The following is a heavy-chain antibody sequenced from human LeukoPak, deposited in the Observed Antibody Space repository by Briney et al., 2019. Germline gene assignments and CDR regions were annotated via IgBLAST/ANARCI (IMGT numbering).Heavy chain of an antibody. CDR2: IRVFDGST. D-gene: IGHD3-10*01. Sequence: GGSLRLSCAASGFTFSNYAMNRVRQAPGKGLEWVSMIRVFDGSTYYAHSVKGRFTISRDNSKNTLFLQMNSLRAEDTAVYYCAKEDGDGAGSYFPKWGQGTLVTVSS. V-gene: IGHV3-23*01. CDR3: AKEDGDGAGSYFPK. CDR1: GFTFSNYA. J-gene: IGHJ4*02.